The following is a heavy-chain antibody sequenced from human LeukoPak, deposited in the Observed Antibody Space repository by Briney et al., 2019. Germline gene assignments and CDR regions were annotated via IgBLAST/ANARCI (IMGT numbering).Heavy chain of an antibody. Sequence: SETLSLTCTVSGGSISSSSYYWGWIRQPPGKGLEWIASIYYSGSTYYNPSLKSRVTISVDTSKNQFSLKLNSVTAADTAVYYCARDPYSSGWYDAFDIWGQGTMVTVSS. CDR2: IYYSGST. CDR1: GGSISSSSYY. V-gene: IGHV4-39*02. CDR3: ARDPYSSGWYDAFDI. J-gene: IGHJ3*02. D-gene: IGHD6-19*01.